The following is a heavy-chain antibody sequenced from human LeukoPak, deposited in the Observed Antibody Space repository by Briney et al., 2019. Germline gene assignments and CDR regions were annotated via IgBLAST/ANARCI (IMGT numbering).Heavy chain of an antibody. CDR1: GYTFTGYY. Sequence: ASVKVSCKASGYTFTGYYIHWVRQAPGQGLEWMGWINPNRGGTNYAKKFQGRDTMTRDTSISTAYRELSRLRSDDTAVYYCASRYCSGGSCYYGDAFDIWGQGTMVTVSS. CDR3: ASRYCSGGSCYYGDAFDI. J-gene: IGHJ3*02. CDR2: INPNRGGT. D-gene: IGHD2-15*01. V-gene: IGHV1-2*02.